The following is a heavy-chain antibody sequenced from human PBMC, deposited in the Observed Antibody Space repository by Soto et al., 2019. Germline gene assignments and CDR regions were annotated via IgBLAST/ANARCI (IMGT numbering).Heavy chain of an antibody. CDR1: GYIFTYYG. CDR3: ARDTRNGVVIMDS. D-gene: IGHD3-3*01. Sequence: QVPLVQSGPEVKKTGASVKVSCKASGYIFTYYGLSWVRQAPGQGLEWMGWISTYNGDTRIAQQFQGRVTMTTDSSTTTAYMELKSLRSDDTALYFCARDTRNGVVIMDSWGQGTLVAVSS. CDR2: ISTYNGDT. V-gene: IGHV1-18*01. J-gene: IGHJ5*02.